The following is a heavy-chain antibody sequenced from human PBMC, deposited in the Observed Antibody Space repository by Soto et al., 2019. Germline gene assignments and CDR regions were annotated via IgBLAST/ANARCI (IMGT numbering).Heavy chain of an antibody. CDR1: GFTFSSYS. CDR3: ASHWSGGSCQPTLYI. Sequence: EVQLVESGGGLVQPGGSLRLSCAASGFTFSSYSMNWVRQAPGKGLEWFSYISSSSSTIYYADSVKGRFTISRDNAKNSLYRQMNSLRAEDTAVYYCASHWSGGSCQPTLYIWGQGTMVTVSS. CDR2: ISSSSSTI. D-gene: IGHD2-15*01. J-gene: IGHJ3*02. V-gene: IGHV3-48*01.